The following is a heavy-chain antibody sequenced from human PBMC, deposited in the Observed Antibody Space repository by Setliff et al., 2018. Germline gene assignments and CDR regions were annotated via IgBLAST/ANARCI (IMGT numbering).Heavy chain of an antibody. Sequence: PGESLKISCAASGFTFRDYGMHWVRQAPGKGLEWVAVIWFDGSNKYYADSLKGRFTISRDNSKNTLYLQMNSLRAEDTAVYYCAKNHLAGTPHVYFDYWGQGTLVTVSS. D-gene: IGHD6-19*01. CDR3: AKNHLAGTPHVYFDY. CDR2: IWFDGSNK. CDR1: GFTFRDYG. V-gene: IGHV3-33*06. J-gene: IGHJ4*02.